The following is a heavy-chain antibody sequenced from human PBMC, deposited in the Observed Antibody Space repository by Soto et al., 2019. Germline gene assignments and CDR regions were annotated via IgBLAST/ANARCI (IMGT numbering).Heavy chain of an antibody. D-gene: IGHD1-26*01. CDR3: ARDMPYAAGSRAGCDY. CDR1: GDSITGSY. J-gene: IGHJ4*02. V-gene: IGHV4-59*01. Sequence: SETLSLTCTVSGDSITGSYWSWIRQPPGKTLEWIGYIYHSGTTTYNPSLKSRVSISVDTSKNQFSVRLTSVIAADTAVYYCARDMPYAAGSRAGCDYWGQGILVTVSS. CDR2: IYHSGTT.